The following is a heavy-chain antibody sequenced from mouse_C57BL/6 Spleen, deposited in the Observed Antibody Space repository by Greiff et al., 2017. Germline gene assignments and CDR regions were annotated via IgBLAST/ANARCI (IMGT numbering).Heavy chain of an antibody. J-gene: IGHJ1*03. Sequence: EVMLVESGGGLVKPGGSLKLSCAASGFTFSDYGMHWVRQAPEKGLEWVAYISSGSSTIYYADTVKGRFTISRDNAKNTLFLQMTSLRSEDTAMYYCARSSYDGWYFDVWGTGTTVTVSS. CDR3: ARSSYDGWYFDV. CDR2: ISSGSSTI. D-gene: IGHD2-12*01. CDR1: GFTFSDYG. V-gene: IGHV5-17*01.